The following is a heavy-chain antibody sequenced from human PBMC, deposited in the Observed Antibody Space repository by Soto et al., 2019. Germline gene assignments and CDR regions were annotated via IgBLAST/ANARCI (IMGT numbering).Heavy chain of an antibody. D-gene: IGHD1-26*01. CDR1: GGSISSGDYY. CDR2: IYYSGST. J-gene: IGHJ4*02. V-gene: IGHV4-30-4*01. Sequence: TLSLTCTVSGGSISSGDYYWSWIRQPPGKGLEWIGYIYYSGSTYYNPSLKSRVTISVDTSKNQFSLKLSSVTAADTAVYYCARDRTPRSGSYGVDYWGQGTLVTVS. CDR3: ARDRTPRSGSYGVDY.